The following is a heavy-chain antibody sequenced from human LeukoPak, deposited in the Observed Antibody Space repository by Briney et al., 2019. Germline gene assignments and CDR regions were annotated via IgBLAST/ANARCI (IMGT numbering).Heavy chain of an antibody. J-gene: IGHJ4*02. CDR3: AHRYGNDYVSGSYRIVFDY. Sequence: SGPTLVKPTQTLTLACTFSGFSLSTSGVGVGWIRQPPGKALEWLAVIYWNDDKRYSPSLKSRLTITKDTSKNQVVLTMTNMDPVDTATYYCAHRYGNDYVSGSYRIVFDYWGQGTLVTVSS. D-gene: IGHD3-16*02. CDR2: IYWNDDK. V-gene: IGHV2-5*01. CDR1: GFSLSTSGVG.